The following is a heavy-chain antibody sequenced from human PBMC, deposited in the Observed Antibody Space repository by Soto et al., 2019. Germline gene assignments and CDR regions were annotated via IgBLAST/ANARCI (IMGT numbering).Heavy chain of an antibody. J-gene: IGHJ6*02. CDR3: ARDRDVGGHGCYYGRDA. Sequence: PSETLSLTCAVSGGCISSSNWSSWVRPPPGKGLEWIGEIYHIGITNYNPSLKSRVTISVDKSKNQFSLKLSSVTAADTAVYYCARDRDVGGHGCYYGRDASGHWSTVNTSS. V-gene: IGHV4-4*02. CDR1: GGCISSSNW. CDR2: IYHIGIT. D-gene: IGHD2-15*01.